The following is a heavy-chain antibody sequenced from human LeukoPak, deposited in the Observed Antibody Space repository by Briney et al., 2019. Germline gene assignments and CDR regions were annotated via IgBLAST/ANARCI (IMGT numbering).Heavy chain of an antibody. V-gene: IGHV5-51*01. J-gene: IGHJ4*02. D-gene: IGHD5/OR15-5a*01. Sequence: GESLKISCKGSGYSFTTYWIAWVRQTPGKGLEWMGIIYPGDSDTRYSPSFQGQVTISADKSMRVAYLQWTSLKASDTVMYYCAWSVSAATFDYWGQGTLVTVSS. CDR2: IYPGDSDT. CDR3: AWSVSAATFDY. CDR1: GYSFTTYW.